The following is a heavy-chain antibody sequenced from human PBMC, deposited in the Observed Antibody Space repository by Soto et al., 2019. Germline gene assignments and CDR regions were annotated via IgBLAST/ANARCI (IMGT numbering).Heavy chain of an antibody. D-gene: IGHD3-3*01. CDR3: VRDCNQLEDADDFDI. CDR1: GFTFSRYA. Sequence: QAQLVESGGDVVQPGTSLRLSCAASGFTFSRYALHWVRQAPGRGLEWVAVIYYDGSKRFSADSVKGRFTISRDNSRNTLYLQMDSLRAEDTAVYYCVRDCNQLEDADDFDIWGQGTMVTVSS. J-gene: IGHJ3*02. V-gene: IGHV3-30*04. CDR2: IYYDGSKR.